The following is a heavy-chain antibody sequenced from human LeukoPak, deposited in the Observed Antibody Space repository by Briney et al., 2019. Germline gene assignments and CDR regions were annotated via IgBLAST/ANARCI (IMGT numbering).Heavy chain of an antibody. CDR2: IIPILGIA. V-gene: IGHV1-69*04. CDR1: GGTFSSYA. Sequence: GASVKVSCKASGGTFSSYAISWVRQAPGQGLEWMGRIIPILGIANYAQKFQGRVTITADKSTNTAYMELSSLRSEDTAVYYCARSSAGTSGYYWGQGTLVTVSS. CDR3: ARSSAGTSGYY. D-gene: IGHD1-1*01. J-gene: IGHJ4*02.